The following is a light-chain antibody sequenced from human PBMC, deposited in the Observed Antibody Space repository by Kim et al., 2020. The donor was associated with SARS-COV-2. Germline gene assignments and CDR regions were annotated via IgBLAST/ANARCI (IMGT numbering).Light chain of an antibody. J-gene: IGKJ2*03. Sequence: PPASISCRSSQSLLYSNGYTYLNWYQQRPGQAPRRLLYGVSNRDSGVPERFSGSGSGTDFTLKISRVEAEDVGVYYCMQATHWPPRFGQGTKLEI. V-gene: IGKV2-30*01. CDR3: MQATHWPPR. CDR1: QSLLYSNGYTY. CDR2: GVS.